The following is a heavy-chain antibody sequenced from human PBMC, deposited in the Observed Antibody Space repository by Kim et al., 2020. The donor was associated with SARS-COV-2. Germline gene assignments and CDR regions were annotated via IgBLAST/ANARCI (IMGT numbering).Heavy chain of an antibody. CDR3: ARVGRYYDSSGYPDY. J-gene: IGHJ4*02. Sequence: QKFKGRVTITADESTSTAYMELSSLRSEDTAVYYCARVGRYYDSSGYPDYWGQGTLVTVSS. V-gene: IGHV1-69*01. D-gene: IGHD3-22*01.